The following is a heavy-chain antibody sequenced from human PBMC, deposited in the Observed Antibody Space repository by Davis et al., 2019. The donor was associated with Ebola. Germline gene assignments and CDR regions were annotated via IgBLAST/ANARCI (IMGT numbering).Heavy chain of an antibody. Sequence: GESLKISCVGSGFTFSRDWMTWLRQAPGKGLEWVANIKQDGSEKDYVESVKGRFTISRDNAKNSVFLQMNSLRVEDTAMYYCAGDGVAAAIDYWGQETLVTVSS. D-gene: IGHD2-2*01. CDR2: IKQDGSEK. CDR1: GFTFSRDW. CDR3: AGDGVAAAIDY. J-gene: IGHJ4*02. V-gene: IGHV3-7*01.